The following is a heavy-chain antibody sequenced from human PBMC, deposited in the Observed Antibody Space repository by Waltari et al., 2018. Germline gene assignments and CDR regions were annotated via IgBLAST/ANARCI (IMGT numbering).Heavy chain of an antibody. CDR3: ARDSGSYAYYYYYYMDV. J-gene: IGHJ6*03. CDR2: INPNSGGT. V-gene: IGHV1-2*02. D-gene: IGHD1-26*01. Sequence: VQLVQSGAEVKKPGGSVNVSCKPSGYTFTGYYMPWVRPSPGKGLEWMGWINPNSGGTNYAQKFQGRVTMTRDTSISTAYMELGRLRSDDTAVYYCARDSGSYAYYYYYYMDVWGKGTTVTVSS. CDR1: GYTFTGYY.